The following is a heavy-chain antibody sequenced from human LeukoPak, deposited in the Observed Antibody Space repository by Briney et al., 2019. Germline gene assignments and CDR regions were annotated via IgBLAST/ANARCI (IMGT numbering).Heavy chain of an antibody. Sequence: SETLSLTCTVSGGSISSYYWSWIRQPAGKGLEWIGRIYTSGSTNYNPSLKSRVTMSVDTSKNQFSLKLSSVTAADTAVYYCARDWDNWNYDGMWFDPWGQGTLVTVSS. J-gene: IGHJ5*02. CDR2: IYTSGST. CDR1: GGSISSYY. D-gene: IGHD1-7*01. CDR3: ARDWDNWNYDGMWFDP. V-gene: IGHV4-4*07.